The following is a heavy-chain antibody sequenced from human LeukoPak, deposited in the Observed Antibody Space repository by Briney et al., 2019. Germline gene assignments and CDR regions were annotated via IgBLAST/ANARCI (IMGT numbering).Heavy chain of an antibody. J-gene: IGHJ6*02. V-gene: IGHV5-10-1*01. CDR3: ARLQDSSGYYYYYYGMDV. CDR1: GYSFTSYW. D-gene: IGHD3-22*01. Sequence: GESLKISCKGSGYSFTSYWISWVRQMPGKGLEWMGRIDPSDSYTNYSPSFQGHVTISADKSISTAYLQWSSLKASDTAMYYCARLQDSSGYYYYYYGMDVWDQGTTVTVSS. CDR2: IDPSDSYT.